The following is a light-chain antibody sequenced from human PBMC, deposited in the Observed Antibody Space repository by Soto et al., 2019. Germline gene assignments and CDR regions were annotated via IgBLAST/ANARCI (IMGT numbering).Light chain of an antibody. V-gene: IGLV1-44*01. CDR1: GSNIGSNS. CDR2: NEN. J-gene: IGLJ3*02. CDR3: ASWDGSLTGWV. Sequence: QSVLAQPPSASGTPGQTVYISCSGGGSNIGSNSVNWYQHLRGTAPKLLINNENRRPSGVPDRSSASKSGTSASLAISGLQSEDEADYYCASWDGSLTGWVFGGGTKLTVL.